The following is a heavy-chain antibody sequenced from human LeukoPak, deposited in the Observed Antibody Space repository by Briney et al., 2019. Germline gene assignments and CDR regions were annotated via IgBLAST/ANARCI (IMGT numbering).Heavy chain of an antibody. D-gene: IGHD3-10*01. Sequence: GGSLRLPCAASGFIFSSYAMGWVRQAPGKGLEWVSGISGSGDNTYYADSVKGRFTISRDNSKNTVCLQMNSLRAEDTAVYYCAKLRSTMIRGVTDYWGQGTLVTVSS. J-gene: IGHJ4*02. CDR1: GFIFSSYA. V-gene: IGHV3-23*01. CDR2: ISGSGDNT. CDR3: AKLRSTMIRGVTDY.